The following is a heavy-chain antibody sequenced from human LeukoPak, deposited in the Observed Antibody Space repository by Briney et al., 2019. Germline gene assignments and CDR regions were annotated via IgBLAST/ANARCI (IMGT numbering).Heavy chain of an antibody. D-gene: IGHD1-26*01. CDR3: ARHGSPHPISGSYGDY. Sequence: GESLKISCKGSGYSFTNYWIGWVRQLPGKGLEWMGIIWPGDSETRYSPSFQGQVTISADKSISTAYLQWSSLKASDTAMYYCARHGSPHPISGSYGDYWGQGTLVTVSS. V-gene: IGHV5-51*01. CDR1: GYSFTNYW. CDR2: IWPGDSET. J-gene: IGHJ4*02.